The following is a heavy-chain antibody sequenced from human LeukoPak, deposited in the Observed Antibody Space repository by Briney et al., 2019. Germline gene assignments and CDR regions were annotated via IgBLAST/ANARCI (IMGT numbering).Heavy chain of an antibody. J-gene: IGHJ4*02. V-gene: IGHV3-48*01. D-gene: IGHD6-13*01. CDR3: ARDRSNSWSKDY. Sequence: GGSLRLSCAASGFTFSNAWMSWVRQAPGKGLEWVSYISSGSRTIYYADSVKGRFTISRDNAKNSLYLQMNSLRADDTAVYYCARDRSNSWSKDYWGQGTLVTVSS. CDR2: ISSGSRTI. CDR1: GFTFSNAW.